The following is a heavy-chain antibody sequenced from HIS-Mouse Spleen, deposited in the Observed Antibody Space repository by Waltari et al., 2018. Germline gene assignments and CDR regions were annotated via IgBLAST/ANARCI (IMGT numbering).Heavy chain of an antibody. J-gene: IGHJ6*02. CDR3: ARDSGLITIIPYGMDV. V-gene: IGHV3-33*01. CDR1: GFTFSCYC. CDR2: IWYDGSNK. Sequence: QVQLVESGGGVVQPGRSLRLSWAASGFTFSCYCMPWVRQAPGKGLEWVAVIWYDGSNKYYADSVKGRFTISRDNSKNTLYLQMNSLRAEDTAVYYCARDSGLITIIPYGMDVWGQGTTVTVSS. D-gene: IGHD3-10*01.